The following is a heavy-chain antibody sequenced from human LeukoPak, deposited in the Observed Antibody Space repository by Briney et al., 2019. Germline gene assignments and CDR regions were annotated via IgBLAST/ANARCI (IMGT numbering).Heavy chain of an antibody. CDR1: GFTFSSYA. D-gene: IGHD3-16*01. V-gene: IGHV3-48*03. CDR3: ARDLGAVRYFDY. Sequence: PGGSLRLSCAASGFTFSSYAMNWVRQAPGKGLEWVSYISSSGSTIYYADSVKGRFTISRDNAKNSLYLQMSSLRAEDTAVYYCARDLGAVRYFDYWGQGTLVTVPS. CDR2: ISSSGSTI. J-gene: IGHJ4*02.